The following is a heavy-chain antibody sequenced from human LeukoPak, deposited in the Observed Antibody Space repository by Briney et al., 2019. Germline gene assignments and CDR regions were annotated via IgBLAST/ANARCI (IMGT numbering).Heavy chain of an antibody. Sequence: PGGSLRLSCAASGFTFSSYGTHWVRQAPGKRLEWVALIRYDGSNKYYADSVKGRFTISRDNSKNTLYLQMNSLRAEDTAVYYCAKDGGATRQLDYWGQGTPVTVSS. J-gene: IGHJ4*02. D-gene: IGHD1-26*01. CDR3: AKDGGATRQLDY. V-gene: IGHV3-30*02. CDR2: IRYDGSNK. CDR1: GFTFSSYG.